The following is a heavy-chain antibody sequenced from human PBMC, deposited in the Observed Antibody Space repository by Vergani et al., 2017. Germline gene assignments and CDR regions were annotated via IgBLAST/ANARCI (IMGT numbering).Heavy chain of an antibody. CDR3: SREINGDYEWTWWFDP. D-gene: IGHD4-17*01. J-gene: IGHJ5*02. V-gene: IGHV4-61*01. CDR1: GDSISSISSYY. Sequence: QVQLQESGPGLVKPSETLPLTCTVSGDSISSISSYYWSWIRQPPGKGLEWIGYIYNNGITNYNPSLKSRVTISVDTSKNQFSLKLSSVTAADTAVYYCSREINGDYEWTWWFDPWGQGSLVTVSS. CDR2: IYNNGIT.